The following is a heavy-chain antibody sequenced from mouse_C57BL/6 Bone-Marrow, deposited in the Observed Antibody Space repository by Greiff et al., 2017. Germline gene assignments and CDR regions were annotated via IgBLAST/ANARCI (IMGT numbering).Heavy chain of an antibody. J-gene: IGHJ2*01. CDR2: INFDGSIT. CDR1: GFTFSDYY. Sequence: VHLVGSEGGLVQPGSSMKLSCTASGFTFSDYYLAWFRQVPDKGLEWVAYINFDGSITSYLDSLKSRFIFSRDNAKNILYLQLTSLQSEDTATYDCERGKRVWLRDCFDYWGQGTTLTVSA. CDR3: ERGKRVWLRDCFDY. D-gene: IGHD2-2*01. V-gene: IGHV5-16*01.